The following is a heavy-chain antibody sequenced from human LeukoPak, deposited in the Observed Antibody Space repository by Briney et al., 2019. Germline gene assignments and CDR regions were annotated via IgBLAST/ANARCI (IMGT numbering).Heavy chain of an antibody. Sequence: GGSLRLSCAAPGFTFSSYDMHWVRQAPGKGLEWVAVISYDGTNKYYADSVKGRFTISRDNSKNTLYLQMNSLRVEDTAVYYCAKDVRIAATGHGFDYWGQGTLVTVSS. D-gene: IGHD6-13*01. CDR3: AKDVRIAATGHGFDY. V-gene: IGHV3-30*18. J-gene: IGHJ4*02. CDR2: ISYDGTNK. CDR1: GFTFSSYD.